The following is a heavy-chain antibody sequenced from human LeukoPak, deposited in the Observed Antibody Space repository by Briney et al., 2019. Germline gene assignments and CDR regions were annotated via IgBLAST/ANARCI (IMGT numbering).Heavy chain of an antibody. D-gene: IGHD6-13*01. CDR3: ARGLRSTYSYYFDY. V-gene: IGHV4-34*01. J-gene: IGHJ4*02. CDR2: INPSGST. Sequence: SETLSLTCAVYGGSFSGYYWSWIRQPPGKGLEWIGEINPSGSTDYNPSLKSRVTISVDTSKNQFSLKLSSVTAADTAVYYCARGLRSTYSYYFDYWGQGTLVTVSS. CDR1: GGSFSGYY.